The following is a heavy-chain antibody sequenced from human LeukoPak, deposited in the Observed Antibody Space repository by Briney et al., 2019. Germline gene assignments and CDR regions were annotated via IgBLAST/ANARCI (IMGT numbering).Heavy chain of an antibody. V-gene: IGHV3-23*01. D-gene: IGHD3-10*01. CDR1: GFTFSSYS. J-gene: IGHJ3*02. CDR3: AKDSGSGSYYSADAFDI. Sequence: PGGSLRLSCAASGFTFSSYSMNWVRQAPGKGLEWVSGISGSGGSTNYADSVKGRFTISRDNSKSTLYLQMNSLRAEDTAVYYCAKDSGSGSYYSADAFDIWGQGTMVTVSS. CDR2: ISGSGGST.